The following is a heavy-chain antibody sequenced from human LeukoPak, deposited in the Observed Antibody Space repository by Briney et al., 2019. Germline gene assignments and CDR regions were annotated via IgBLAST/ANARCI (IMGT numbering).Heavy chain of an antibody. CDR3: ARGRTTGTTADY. Sequence: SETLSLTCAGYGGSFSGYYWSWIRQPPGKGLEWIGEINHRGSTNYNPSLKSRVTISVDTSKNQFSLKLSSVTAADTAVYYCARGRTTGTTADYWGQGTLVTVSS. CDR2: INHRGST. CDR1: GGSFSGYY. D-gene: IGHD1-1*01. J-gene: IGHJ4*02. V-gene: IGHV4-34*01.